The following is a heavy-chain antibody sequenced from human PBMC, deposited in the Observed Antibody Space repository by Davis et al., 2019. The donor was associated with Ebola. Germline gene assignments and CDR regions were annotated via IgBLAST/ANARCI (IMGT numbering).Heavy chain of an antibody. D-gene: IGHD3-10*01. Sequence: GESLKISCAASGFTFSGSAMHWVRQASGKGLEWVGRIRSKANSYATAYAASVKGRFTISRDDSKNTAYLQMNSLKTEDTAVYYCTDYYGSGRFVSFDYWGQGTLVTVSS. CDR3: TDYYGSGRFVSFDY. V-gene: IGHV3-73*01. CDR2: IRSKANSYAT. CDR1: GFTFSGSA. J-gene: IGHJ4*02.